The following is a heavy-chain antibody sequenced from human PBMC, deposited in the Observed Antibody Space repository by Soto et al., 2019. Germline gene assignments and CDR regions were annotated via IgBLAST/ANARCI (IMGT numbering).Heavy chain of an antibody. J-gene: IGHJ3*02. D-gene: IGHD2-15*01. CDR2: IYYSGST. CDR1: GGSISSYY. V-gene: IGHV4-59*01. CDR3: VRDCSGGSCSDAFDI. Sequence: PSETLSLTCTVSGGSISSYYWSWIRQPPGKGLEWIGYIYYSGSTNYNPSLKSRVTISVDTSKNQFSLKLSSVTAADTAVYYCVRDCSGGSCSDAFDIWGQGTMVTVSS.